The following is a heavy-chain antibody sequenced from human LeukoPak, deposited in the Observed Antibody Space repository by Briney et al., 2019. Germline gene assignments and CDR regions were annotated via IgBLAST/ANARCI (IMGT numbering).Heavy chain of an antibody. CDR1: GYTFTDYY. CDR3: ARVRVYSSGWNFDY. J-gene: IGHJ4*02. V-gene: IGHV1-2*02. Sequence: GASVKVSCKASGYTFTDYYVHWVRQAPGQGLEWMGWINSNSGSTSYAQNFQGRVTMTRDTSISTLYVELSSLRSDDTAVYYCARVRVYSSGWNFDYWGQGTLVTASS. D-gene: IGHD6-19*01. CDR2: INSNSGST.